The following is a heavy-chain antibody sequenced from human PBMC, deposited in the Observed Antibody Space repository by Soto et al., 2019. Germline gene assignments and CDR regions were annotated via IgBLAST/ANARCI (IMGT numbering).Heavy chain of an antibody. D-gene: IGHD2-15*01. CDR3: ARHGYCSGGSCYSHAFDI. CDR1: GGSFSGYY. J-gene: IGHJ3*02. Sequence: SETLSLTXAVYGGSFSGYYWNWIRQPPGKGLEWIGEINHSGSTNYNPSLKSRVTLSVDTSKNQFSLKLSSVTASDTAMYYCARHGYCSGGSCYSHAFDIWGQGTMVTVSS. V-gene: IGHV4-34*01. CDR2: INHSGST.